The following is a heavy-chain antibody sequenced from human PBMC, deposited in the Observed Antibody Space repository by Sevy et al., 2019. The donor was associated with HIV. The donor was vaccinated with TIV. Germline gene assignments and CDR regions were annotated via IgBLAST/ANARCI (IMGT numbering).Heavy chain of an antibody. D-gene: IGHD4-4*01. CDR3: ARETDNSARWLDP. CDR1: GFTFNFHG. V-gene: IGHV3-30*02. CDR2: IWHDGSNK. J-gene: IGHJ5*02. Sequence: GGSLRLSCAASGFTFNFHGMHWVRQAPGKGLEWVAFIWHDGSNKYMADSVKGRFTISRDNSKNALFLQMNSLTVEDTAVYYCARETDNSARWLDPWGQGTLVTVSS.